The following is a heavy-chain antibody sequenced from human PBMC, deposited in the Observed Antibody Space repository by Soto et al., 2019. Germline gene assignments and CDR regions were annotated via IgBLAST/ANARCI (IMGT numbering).Heavy chain of an antibody. J-gene: IGHJ5*02. Sequence: GASVNVSFKASGYTFTIYCIILLLQAPLQWLEWMGWISAYNGNTNYAQNLQGRVTMTTDTSTSTAYMELRSLRSDDTAVYYCARDAPLGYCSGGSCVRWFDHWGQGTLVTVSS. D-gene: IGHD2-15*01. V-gene: IGHV1-18*01. CDR2: ISAYNGNT. CDR1: GYTFTIYC. CDR3: ARDAPLGYCSGGSCVRWFDH.